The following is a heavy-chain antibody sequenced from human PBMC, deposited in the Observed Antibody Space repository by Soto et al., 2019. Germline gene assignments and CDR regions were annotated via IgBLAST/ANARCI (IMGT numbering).Heavy chain of an antibody. CDR3: ARDRGWGIFYPRPQGDYNYYVREV. J-gene: IGHJ6*01. D-gene: IGHD3-10*01. V-gene: IGHV3-53*01. CDR1: GFTVSSNY. Sequence: PGGSLRLSCAASGFTVSSNYMSWVRQAPGKGLEWVSVIYSGGSTYYADSVKGRFTISRDNSKNTLYLQMNSLRAEDTAVYYCARDRGWGIFYPRPQGDYNYYVREVGGQGPTVTVS. CDR2: IYSGGST.